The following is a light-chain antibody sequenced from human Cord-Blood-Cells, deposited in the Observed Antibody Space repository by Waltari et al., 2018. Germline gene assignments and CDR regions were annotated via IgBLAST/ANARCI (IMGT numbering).Light chain of an antibody. Sequence: QSALTQPASASGPPGQSITISCTGTSSDVGSYNLVSWSQQTPGKAPKLMIYEGSKRPSGVSKRFSGSKSGNTASLTISGLQAEDEADYYCCSYAGSSTFDVVFGGGTKLTVL. V-gene: IGLV2-23*03. CDR2: EGS. CDR3: CSYAGSSTFDVV. J-gene: IGLJ2*01. CDR1: SSDVGSYNL.